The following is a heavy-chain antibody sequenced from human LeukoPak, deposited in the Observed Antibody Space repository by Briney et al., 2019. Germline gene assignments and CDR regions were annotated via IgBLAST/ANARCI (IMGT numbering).Heavy chain of an antibody. CDR2: IWYDGSNK. D-gene: IGHD5-18*01. Sequence: GRSLRLSCAASGFTFSSFGMHWVRQAPGTGLEWVALIWYDGSNKYYADSVKGRFTISRDNSKNTLYLQMNSLRAEDTAVYYCARVGGYSYGHGFDYWGQGTLDTVSS. V-gene: IGHV3-33*01. J-gene: IGHJ4*02. CDR1: GFTFSSFG. CDR3: ARVGGYSYGHGFDY.